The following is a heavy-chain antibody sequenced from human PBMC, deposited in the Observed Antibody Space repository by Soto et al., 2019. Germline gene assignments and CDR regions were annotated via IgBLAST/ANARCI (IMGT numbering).Heavy chain of an antibody. D-gene: IGHD2-21*01. J-gene: IGHJ4*02. Sequence: EVQLVESGGGLVQPGGSLRLSCAASGFALNDYNMKWVRQSPGKGLEWVSDISGSSLATYYAESVKGRFTICRDNAKNSLYLQMNNLRAEDTAIYYCVSDWAYSFDYCGQGTLVTVSS. CDR2: ISGSSLAT. V-gene: IGHV3-48*01. CDR1: GFALNDYN. CDR3: VSDWAYSFDY.